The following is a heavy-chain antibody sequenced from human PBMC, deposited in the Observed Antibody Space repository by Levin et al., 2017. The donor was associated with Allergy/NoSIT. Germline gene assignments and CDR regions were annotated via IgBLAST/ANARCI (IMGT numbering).Heavy chain of an antibody. CDR2: INHSGST. J-gene: IGHJ4*02. CDR3: ARGRAEWERPSRVLDY. V-gene: IGHV4-34*01. Sequence: KSSETLSLTCAVYGGSFSGYYWSWIRQPPGKGLEWIGEINHSGSTNYNPSLKSRVTISVDTSKNQFSLKLTSVTAADTAVYYCARGRAEWERPSRVLDYWGQGTLVTVSS. CDR1: GGSFSGYY. D-gene: IGHD1-26*01.